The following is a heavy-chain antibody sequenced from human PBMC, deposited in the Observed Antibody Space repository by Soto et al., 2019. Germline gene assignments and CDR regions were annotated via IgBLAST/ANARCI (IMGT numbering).Heavy chain of an antibody. CDR3: AREGYCTNGVCFPYNWFDP. CDR1: GGSISSSSYY. J-gene: IGHJ5*02. D-gene: IGHD2-8*01. CDR2: IYYSGST. V-gene: IGHV4-39*07. Sequence: SETLSLTCTVSGGSISSSSYYWGWIRQPPGKGLEWIGSIYYSGSTNYNPSLKSRVTISVDTSKNQFSLKLSSVTAADTAVYYCAREGYCTNGVCFPYNWFDPWGQGTLVTVSS.